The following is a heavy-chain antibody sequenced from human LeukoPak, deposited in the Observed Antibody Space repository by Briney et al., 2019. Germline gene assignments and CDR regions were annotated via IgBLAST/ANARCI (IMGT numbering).Heavy chain of an antibody. D-gene: IGHD1-26*01. Sequence: GGSLRLSCAASGFTFSNNWMSWVRQAPGKGLEWVANIKQDGSEKYYVDSVKGRFTISRDNAKNSLYLQMNSLRAEDTAVYYCARRGGRGATPFDYWGQGTLVTVSS. CDR1: GFTFSNNW. CDR2: IKQDGSEK. CDR3: ARRGGRGATPFDY. V-gene: IGHV3-7*01. J-gene: IGHJ4*02.